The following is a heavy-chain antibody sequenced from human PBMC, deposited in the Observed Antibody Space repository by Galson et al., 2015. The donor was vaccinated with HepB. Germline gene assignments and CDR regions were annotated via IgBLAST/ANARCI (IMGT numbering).Heavy chain of an antibody. V-gene: IGHV1-69*13. CDR3: AGSYSGSLQLAFFY. J-gene: IGHJ4*02. Sequence: SVKVSCKASGGTFSSYAISWVRQAPGQGLEWMGGIIPIFGTANYAQKFQGRVTITADESTSTAYMELSSLRSEDTAVYYCAGSYSGSLQLAFFYWGQGTLVTVSS. D-gene: IGHD1-26*01. CDR1: GGTFSSYA. CDR2: IIPIFGTA.